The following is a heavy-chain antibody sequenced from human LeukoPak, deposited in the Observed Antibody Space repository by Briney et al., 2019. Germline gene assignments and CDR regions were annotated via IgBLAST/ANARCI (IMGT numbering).Heavy chain of an antibody. Sequence: GASVKVSCKTSGYPFRGYYVHWVRQAPGQGLEWMGWANPNTGTTSSAKKFQGRVTMTTDTSINTVYMELRSLISEDTAMYYCAKDWGIAMTGLYSFDHWGQGTLVTVSS. D-gene: IGHD6-19*01. CDR2: ANPNTGTT. J-gene: IGHJ4*02. V-gene: IGHV1-2*02. CDR1: GYPFRGYY. CDR3: AKDWGIAMTGLYSFDH.